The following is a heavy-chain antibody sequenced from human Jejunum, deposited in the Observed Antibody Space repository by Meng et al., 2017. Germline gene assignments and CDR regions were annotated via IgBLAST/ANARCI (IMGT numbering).Heavy chain of an antibody. CDR1: GASISSYF. V-gene: IGHV4-59*01. CDR3: ARGLTGYFAHTDY. J-gene: IGHJ4*02. CDR2: IYNSGST. Sequence: SETLSLTCTVSGASISSYFWSWTRQPPGRGLEWIGYIYNSGSTNYNPSLKSRVTISVDTSKNQFSLKLSSVTAADTAIYYCARGLTGYFAHTDYWGQGTLVTVSS. D-gene: IGHD3-9*01.